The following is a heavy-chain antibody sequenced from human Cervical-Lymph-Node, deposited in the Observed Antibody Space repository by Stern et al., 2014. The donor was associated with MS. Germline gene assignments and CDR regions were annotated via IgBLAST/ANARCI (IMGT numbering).Heavy chain of an antibody. V-gene: IGHV4-4*02. Sequence: VQLVESGPGLVKPSGTLSLTCAVSGGSISSSNWWSWVRQPPGKGLEWIGEISHSGSIHYNTSLQSRISLSRDQSKNTFSLTLSSVTAADTAVYYCARGGFPGAFDIWGQGTMVTVSS. CDR1: GGSISSSNW. CDR2: ISHSGSI. J-gene: IGHJ3*02. CDR3: ARGGFPGAFDI.